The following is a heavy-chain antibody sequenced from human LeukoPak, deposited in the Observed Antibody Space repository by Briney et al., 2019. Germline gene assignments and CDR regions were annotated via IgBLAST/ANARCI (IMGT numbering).Heavy chain of an antibody. CDR1: GFTFSSYS. CDR3: AKSYGSSWYFDY. D-gene: IGHD6-13*01. V-gene: IGHV3-48*01. J-gene: IGHJ4*02. CDR2: ISSRSSSI. Sequence: GGSLRLSCAASGFTFSSYSMNWVRQAPGKGLEWVSYISSRSSSIYYADSVKGRFTLSRDNAKNSLYLQMNSLSADDTAVYYCAKSYGSSWYFDYWGQGTLVTVSS.